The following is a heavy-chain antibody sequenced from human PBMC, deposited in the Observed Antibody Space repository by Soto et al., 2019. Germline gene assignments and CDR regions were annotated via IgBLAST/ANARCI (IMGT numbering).Heavy chain of an antibody. J-gene: IGHJ4*02. V-gene: IGHV4-30-2*01. CDR1: GGSICSGGYS. CDR3: ARYKVYYDSSGYYTYYFDY. D-gene: IGHD3-22*01. Sequence: SETLSLTCAVSGGSICSGGYSWSWIRQPPGKGLEWIGYIYHSGSTYYNPSLKSRVTISVDRSKNQFSLKLSSVTAADTAVYYCARYKVYYDSSGYYTYYFDYWGQGTLVTVSS. CDR2: IYHSGST.